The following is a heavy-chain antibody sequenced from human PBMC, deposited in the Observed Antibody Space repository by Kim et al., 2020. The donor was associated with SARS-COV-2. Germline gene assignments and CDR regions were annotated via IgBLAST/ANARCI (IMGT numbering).Heavy chain of an antibody. Sequence: ASVKVSCKTSGYTFTGYFLHWVRLAPGQGLEWMGWIIPNTGDTNYAHKFQGRVTMTSDTSVSTAYMELSGLRSDDTAIYYCATRISSTWYSFDYWGQGTLVTVSS. CDR3: ATRISSTWYSFDY. CDR2: IIPNTGDT. J-gene: IGHJ4*02. D-gene: IGHD2-21*01. CDR1: GYTFTGYF. V-gene: IGHV1-2*07.